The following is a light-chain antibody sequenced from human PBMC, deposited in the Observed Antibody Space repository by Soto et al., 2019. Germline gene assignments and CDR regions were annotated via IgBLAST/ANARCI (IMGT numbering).Light chain of an antibody. Sequence: QSALTQPPSVSGAPGPRVTISCTGSSSNIGADYDVHWYQQLPGAAPKLLIRANTHRPSGVPDRFSASKSGTSASLAITGLQADDEADYYCQSYDSSLSGSVFGGGTKLTVL. J-gene: IGLJ3*02. V-gene: IGLV1-40*01. CDR2: ANT. CDR3: QSYDSSLSGSV. CDR1: SSNIGADYD.